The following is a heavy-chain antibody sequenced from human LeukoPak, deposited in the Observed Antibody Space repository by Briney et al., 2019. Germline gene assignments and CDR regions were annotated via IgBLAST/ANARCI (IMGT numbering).Heavy chain of an antibody. V-gene: IGHV3-23*01. Sequence: PGGSLRLSCTASGFTLSSYAMSWVRQAPGKGLEWVSAISGSGGSTYYADSVKGRFTISRDNSKNTLYLQMNSLRAEDMAVYYCAKDLRVGATDCYFDYWGQGTLVTVSS. CDR2: ISGSGGST. D-gene: IGHD1-26*01. CDR1: GFTLSSYA. J-gene: IGHJ4*02. CDR3: AKDLRVGATDCYFDY.